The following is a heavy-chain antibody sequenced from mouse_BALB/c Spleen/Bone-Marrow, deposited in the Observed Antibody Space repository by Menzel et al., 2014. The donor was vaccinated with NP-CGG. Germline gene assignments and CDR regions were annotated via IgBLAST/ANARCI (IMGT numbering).Heavy chain of an antibody. J-gene: IGHJ3*01. D-gene: IGHD2-1*01. Sequence: QLQQSGAELVRPGSSVKISCKASGYAFSDYWMNWVKQRPGQGLEWIGQIYPGDGDTNYIGKFKGKATLTADKSSSTAYMQLSSLTAEDSAVYFCARETYGNSWFAYWGQGTLVTVSA. CDR2: IYPGDGDT. V-gene: IGHV1-80*01. CDR1: GYAFSDYW. CDR3: ARETYGNSWFAY.